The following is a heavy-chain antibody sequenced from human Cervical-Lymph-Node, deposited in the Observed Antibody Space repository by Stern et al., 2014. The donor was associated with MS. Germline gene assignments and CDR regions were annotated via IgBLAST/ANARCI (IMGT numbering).Heavy chain of an antibody. Sequence: QVQLVQSGAEVKKSGSSVKVSCKASGGTFSRYAVSWVRQAPGQGLEWMGEIIPMFGAANYAQKFQGRVTITADESTNTAYMEVSSLRSDDTAIYYCARLPQLVDHRDYWWCQGSLVTVSS. CDR2: IIPMFGAA. CDR3: ARLPQLVDHRDYW. V-gene: IGHV1-69*01. D-gene: IGHD4-17*01. J-gene: IGHJ4*02. CDR1: GGTFSRYA.